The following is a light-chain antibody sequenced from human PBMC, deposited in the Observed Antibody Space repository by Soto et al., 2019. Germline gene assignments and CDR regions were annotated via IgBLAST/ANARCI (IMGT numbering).Light chain of an antibody. CDR3: KQYAGTPYT. Sequence: EIVLTQSPGTLSLSPGERATLSCSASQTITSSYLAWYQQKPGQAPRFLIYGASTRATGIPDRFSGSGSGTDFTLTISRLEPEDFAVYYCKQYAGTPYTFGQGTKLEIK. CDR1: QTITSSY. CDR2: GAS. J-gene: IGKJ2*01. V-gene: IGKV3-20*01.